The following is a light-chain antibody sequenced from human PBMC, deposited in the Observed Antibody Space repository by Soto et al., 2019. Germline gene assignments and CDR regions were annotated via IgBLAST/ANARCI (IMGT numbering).Light chain of an antibody. Sequence: EKVFNQSPATLSLSPGERATLSCRASQSVSSRLAWYQQKPGQAPRLLIYDASNRATGIPARFSGSGSGTDFTLTISSLESDDFAVYYCQQRSNWPPAITFGQGTRLEIK. CDR2: DAS. J-gene: IGKJ5*01. V-gene: IGKV3-11*01. CDR3: QQRSNWPPAIT. CDR1: QSVSSR.